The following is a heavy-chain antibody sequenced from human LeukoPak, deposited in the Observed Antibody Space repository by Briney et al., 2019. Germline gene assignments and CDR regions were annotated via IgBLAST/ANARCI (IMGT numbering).Heavy chain of an antibody. Sequence: SQTLSLTCTVSGGSISSGDYYWSWIRQPPGKGLEWIGYIYYSGSTYYNPSLKSRVTISVDTSKNQFSLKLSSVTAADTAVYYCARALDYSNFQRGGLEEWGQGTLVTVSS. CDR3: ARALDYSNFQRGGLEE. V-gene: IGHV4-30-4*08. CDR2: IYYSGST. CDR1: GGSISSGDYY. D-gene: IGHD4-11*01. J-gene: IGHJ4*02.